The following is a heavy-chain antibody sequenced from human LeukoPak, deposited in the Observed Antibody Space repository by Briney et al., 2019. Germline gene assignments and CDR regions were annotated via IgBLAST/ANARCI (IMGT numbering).Heavy chain of an antibody. CDR3: ARHRRAVDY. J-gene: IGHJ4*02. V-gene: IGHV4-39*07. CDR2: IYYSGST. CDR1: GGSISSSNYY. Sequence: SETLSLTCTVSGGSISSSNYYWGWIRQPPGKGLDWIVSIYYSGSTYYNPSLKSRVTISVDTSKNQFSLKLSSVTAADTAVYYCARHRRAVDYWGQGTLVTVSS.